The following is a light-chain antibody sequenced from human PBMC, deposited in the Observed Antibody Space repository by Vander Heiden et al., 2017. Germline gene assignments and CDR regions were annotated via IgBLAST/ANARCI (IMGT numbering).Light chain of an antibody. J-gene: IGLJ2*01. Sequence: QSVLTQPPSVSGAPGQRVTISCTGSSSNIGAGYDVHWYQQLPGTAPKLLIEGNSNRPSGVPDRFAGYKSGTSAYLALNVLQAEEEADDYCHSSDSSLSGWVFGGGTKLTVL. CDR1: SSNIGAGYD. CDR2: GNS. CDR3: HSSDSSLSGWV. V-gene: IGLV1-40*01.